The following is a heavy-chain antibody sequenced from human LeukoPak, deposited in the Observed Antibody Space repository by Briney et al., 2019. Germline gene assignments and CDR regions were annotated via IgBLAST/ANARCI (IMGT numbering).Heavy chain of an antibody. CDR1: GFTFSSYG. V-gene: IGHV3-23*01. Sequence: QAGGSLRLSCAASGFTFSSYGMHWVRQAPGKGLEWVSAISGSGGSTYYADSVKGRFTISRDNSKNTLYLQMNSLRAEDTAVYYCAKPDLYDSSGYFDYWGQGTLVTVSS. D-gene: IGHD3-22*01. J-gene: IGHJ4*02. CDR2: ISGSGGST. CDR3: AKPDLYDSSGYFDY.